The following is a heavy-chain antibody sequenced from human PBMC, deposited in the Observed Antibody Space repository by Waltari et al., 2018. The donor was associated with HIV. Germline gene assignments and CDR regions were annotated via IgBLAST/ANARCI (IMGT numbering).Heavy chain of an antibody. CDR3: ARATWELLDYYYGMDV. D-gene: IGHD1-26*01. CDR1: GFTFSSYS. V-gene: IGHV3-48*01. CDR2: ISSSSSTI. J-gene: IGHJ6*02. Sequence: EVQLVESGGGLVQPGGSLRLSCAASGFTFSSYSMNWVRQAPGKGLEWVSYISSSSSTIYYADSVKGRFTISRDNAKNSLYLQMNSLRAEDTAVYYCARATWELLDYYYGMDVWGQGTTVTVSS.